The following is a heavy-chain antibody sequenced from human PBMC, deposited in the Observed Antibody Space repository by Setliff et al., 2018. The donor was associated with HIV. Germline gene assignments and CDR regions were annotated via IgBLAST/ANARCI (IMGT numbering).Heavy chain of an antibody. J-gene: IGHJ4*02. Sequence: SETLSLTCTVSGGSISIHYWSWIRLPPGKGLEWIGTVYHTGSTIYNPSLQSRVIMSVDTSRNQFSLNVNSLTAADTAVYFCASFPYADRPVPPYWGQGILVTVSS. CDR1: GGSISIHY. V-gene: IGHV4-59*11. D-gene: IGHD4-17*01. CDR3: ASFPYADRPVPPY. CDR2: VYHTGST.